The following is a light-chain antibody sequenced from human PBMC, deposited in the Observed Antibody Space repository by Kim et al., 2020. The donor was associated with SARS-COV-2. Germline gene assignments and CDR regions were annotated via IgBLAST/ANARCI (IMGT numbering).Light chain of an antibody. J-gene: IGKJ1*01. V-gene: IGKV1-5*01. CDR2: DAS. CDR1: QSISSW. CDR3: QQYNSYSET. Sequence: GDRVTITCRASQSISSWLAWYQQKPGKAPKLLIYDASSLESGVPSSFSGSGSGTEFTLTISSLQPDDFATYYCQQYNSYSETFGQGTKVEIK.